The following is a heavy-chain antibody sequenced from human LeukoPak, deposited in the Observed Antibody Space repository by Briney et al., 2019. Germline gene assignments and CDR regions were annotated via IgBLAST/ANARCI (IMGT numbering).Heavy chain of an antibody. CDR3: ARDSGYEYYYYMDV. CDR1: GFTFSSYW. D-gene: IGHD1-26*01. CDR2: IKQDESEK. J-gene: IGHJ6*03. V-gene: IGHV3-7*01. Sequence: QTGGSLRLSCAASGFTFSSYWMSWVRQAPGRGLEWMANIKQDESEKYYVDSVKGRFTISRDNAKNSLYLQMNSLRAEDTAVYYCARDSGYEYYYYMDVWGKGTTVTVSS.